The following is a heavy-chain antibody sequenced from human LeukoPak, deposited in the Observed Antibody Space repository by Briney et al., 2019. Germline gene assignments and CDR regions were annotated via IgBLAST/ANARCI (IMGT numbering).Heavy chain of an antibody. J-gene: IGHJ4*02. CDR3: ASRMYSSSSRLNFDY. CDR2: IYYSGST. V-gene: IGHV4-39*01. Sequence: PSETLSLTCTVSGGSISSSSYCWGWIRQPPGKGLEWTGSIYYSGSTYYNPSLKSRFTISVDTSKNQFSLKLSSVTAADTAVYYCASRMYSSSSRLNFDYWGQGTLVTVSS. D-gene: IGHD6-6*01. CDR1: GGSISSSSYC.